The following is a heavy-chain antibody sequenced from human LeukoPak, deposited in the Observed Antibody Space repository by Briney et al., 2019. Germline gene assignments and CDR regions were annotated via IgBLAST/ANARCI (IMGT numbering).Heavy chain of an antibody. CDR2: IYHSGST. D-gene: IGHD6-19*01. V-gene: IGHV4-4*02. J-gene: IGHJ4*02. Sequence: PSETLSLTCAVSGGSISSSNWWSWVRQPPEKGLEWIGEIYHSGSTNYNPSLKSRVTISVDKSKNQFSLKLTSVTAADTAAYYCARQGDSGWYYFDYWGQGTLVTVSS. CDR1: GGSISSSNW. CDR3: ARQGDSGWYYFDY.